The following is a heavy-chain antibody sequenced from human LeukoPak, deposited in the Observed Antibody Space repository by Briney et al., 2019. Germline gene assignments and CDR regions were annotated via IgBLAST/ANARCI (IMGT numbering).Heavy chain of an antibody. V-gene: IGHV1-2*02. D-gene: IGHD2-21*01. Sequence: ASVKVSCKASGYTFTGYYMHWVRQAPGQGLEWMGWINPNSGGTNYAQKFQGRVTMTRDTSISPAYMELSRLRSDDTAVYYCARDRASFAHSDYYYYGMDVWGQGTTVAVSS. CDR1: GYTFTGYY. J-gene: IGHJ6*02. CDR2: INPNSGGT. CDR3: ARDRASFAHSDYYYYGMDV.